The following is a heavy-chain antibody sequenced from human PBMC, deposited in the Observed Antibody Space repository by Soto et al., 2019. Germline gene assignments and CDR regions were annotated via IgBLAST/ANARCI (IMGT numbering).Heavy chain of an antibody. CDR2: ISSSSSYI. CDR1: GFTFSGYS. CDR3: AIDRANTAMVFYYCEGMDV. D-gene: IGHD5-18*01. J-gene: IGHJ6*01. V-gene: IGHV3-21*01. Sequence: GGSFRRSFTASGFTFSGYSMNWVRQAPGKGLELVSSISSSSSYIYYADSVKGRFTISRDNAKNSLYLQMNSLRAEDTAVCYLAIDRANTAMVFYYCEGMDVW.